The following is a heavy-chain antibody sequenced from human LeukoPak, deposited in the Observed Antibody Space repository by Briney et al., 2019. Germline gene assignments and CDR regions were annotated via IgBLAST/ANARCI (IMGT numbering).Heavy chain of an antibody. CDR2: ISGDGGST. V-gene: IGHV3-43*02. CDR1: GFTFDDYA. Sequence: GGSLRLSCAASGFTFDDYAMHWVRQAPGKGLEWVSLISGDGGSTYYADSVKGRFTIPRDNSKNSLYLQMNSLRTEDTALYYCAKDTSGDYGGNQWGQGTLVTVSS. J-gene: IGHJ4*02. D-gene: IGHD4-23*01. CDR3: AKDTSGDYGGNQ.